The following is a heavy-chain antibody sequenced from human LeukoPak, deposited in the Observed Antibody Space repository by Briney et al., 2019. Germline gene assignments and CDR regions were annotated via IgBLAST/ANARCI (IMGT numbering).Heavy chain of an antibody. J-gene: IGHJ5*02. CDR3: ARGKNYDILTGRENWFDP. D-gene: IGHD3-9*01. Sequence: SETLSLTCAVYGGSFSGYYWSWIRQPPGKGLEWIGEINHSGSTNYNPSLKSRVTISVDMSKNQFSLKLSSVTAADTAVYYCARGKNYDILTGRENWFDPWGQGTLVTVSS. CDR1: GGSFSGYY. V-gene: IGHV4-34*01. CDR2: INHSGST.